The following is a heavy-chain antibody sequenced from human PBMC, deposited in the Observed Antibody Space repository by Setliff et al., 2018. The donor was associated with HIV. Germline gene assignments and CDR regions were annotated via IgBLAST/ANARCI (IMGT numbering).Heavy chain of an antibody. Sequence: RASVKVSCKASGYSFTSYGVSWVRQAPGQGLEWMGWINPNSGDTNYAQKFQGRVTMTRDTSVSTAYMNLTRLRSDDTALYYCARDRNDFLWGSYRYTAGFDYWGHGTLVTVSS. V-gene: IGHV1-2*02. D-gene: IGHD3-16*02. CDR3: ARDRNDFLWGSYRYTAGFDY. CDR2: INPNSGDT. CDR1: GYSFTSYG. J-gene: IGHJ4*01.